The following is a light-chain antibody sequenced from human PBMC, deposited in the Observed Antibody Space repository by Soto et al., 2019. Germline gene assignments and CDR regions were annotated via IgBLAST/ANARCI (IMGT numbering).Light chain of an antibody. CDR1: QTVSGSH. Sequence: IVLTQSPGTLSLSPGERATLSCRASQTVSGSHLAWHQQKPGQAPRLIIYGSSTRPTGIPDRFSGSGSGTDFLLTITLQDDEDFALYYCQQYGCAPPAFPFGRGTKLEIK. CDR2: GSS. J-gene: IGKJ2*01. V-gene: IGKV3-20*01. CDR3: QQYGCAPPAFP.